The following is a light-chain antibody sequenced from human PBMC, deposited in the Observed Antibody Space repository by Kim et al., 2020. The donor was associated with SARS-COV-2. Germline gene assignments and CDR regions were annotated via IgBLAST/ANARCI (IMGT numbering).Light chain of an antibody. CDR2: AAS. V-gene: IGKV1-39*01. J-gene: IGKJ1*01. Sequence: DIQMTQSPSSLSASAGDRVTITCRASQSISTYLNWYQQKPGKAPKFLIYAASTLQSGVPTRFSGSGSGTDFTLTITNLQPDDFATYYCQQSYNTPRTFGQGTKVDIK. CDR1: QSISTY. CDR3: QQSYNTPRT.